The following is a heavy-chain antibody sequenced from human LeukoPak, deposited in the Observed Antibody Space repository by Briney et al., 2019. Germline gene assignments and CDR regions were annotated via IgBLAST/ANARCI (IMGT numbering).Heavy chain of an antibody. CDR3: APYILTGH. CDR2: IIPIFGTA. CDR1: GGTFSSYA. Sequence: SVKVSCKASGGTFSSYAISWVRQAPGQGLEWMGGIIPIFGTANYAQKFQGRVTITADESTSTAYMELNSLRAEDTAVYYCAPYILTGHWGQGTLVTVSS. J-gene: IGHJ4*02. V-gene: IGHV1-69*13. D-gene: IGHD3-9*01.